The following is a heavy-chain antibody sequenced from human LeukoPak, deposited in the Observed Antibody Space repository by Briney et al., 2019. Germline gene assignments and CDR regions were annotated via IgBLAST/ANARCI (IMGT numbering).Heavy chain of an antibody. CDR1: GFTFSGSA. J-gene: IGHJ4*02. Sequence: GGSLRLSCAASGFTFSGSAMHWVRQASGKGLEWVGRIRSKANSYATAYAASVKGRFTISRDDSKNTAYLQMNSLKTEDTAVYYCTRLYGSSRIDYFDYWGQGTLVTVSS. V-gene: IGHV3-73*01. CDR2: IRSKANSYAT. CDR3: TRLYGSSRIDYFDY. D-gene: IGHD6-13*01.